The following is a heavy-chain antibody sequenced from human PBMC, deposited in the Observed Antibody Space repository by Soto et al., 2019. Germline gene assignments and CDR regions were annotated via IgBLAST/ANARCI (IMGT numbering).Heavy chain of an antibody. V-gene: IGHV1-69*13. CDR3: ARDQPTEDIVLMVYANDAFDI. CDR1: GGTFRSYA. CDR2: IIPIFGTA. J-gene: IGHJ3*02. D-gene: IGHD2-8*01. Sequence: SVKPSCKASGGTFRSYAISWVRQAPGQGLEWMGGIIPIFGTANYAQKFQGRVTITADESTSTAYMELSSLRSEDTAVYYCARDQPTEDIVLMVYANDAFDIWGQGTMVTVSS.